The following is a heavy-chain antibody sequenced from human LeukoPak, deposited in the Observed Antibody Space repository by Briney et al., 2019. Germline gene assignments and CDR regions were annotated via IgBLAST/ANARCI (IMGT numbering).Heavy chain of an antibody. CDR1: GFTVSSNY. CDR3: ARYEYYCDSSGGDAFDI. V-gene: IGHV3-66*02. D-gene: IGHD3-22*01. Sequence: PGGSLRLSCAASGFTVSSNYMSWVRQAPGKGLEWVSVIYSGGSTYYADSVKGRFTISRDNSKNTLYLQMNSLRAEDTAVYYCARYEYYCDSSGGDAFDIWGHGTMVTVSS. J-gene: IGHJ3*02. CDR2: IYSGGST.